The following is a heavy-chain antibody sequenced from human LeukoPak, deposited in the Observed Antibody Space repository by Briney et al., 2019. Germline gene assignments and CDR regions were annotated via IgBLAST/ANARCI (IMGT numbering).Heavy chain of an antibody. CDR2: IYYSGST. CDR3: AREMINYYGSGRRDWFDP. J-gene: IGHJ5*02. Sequence: SETLSLTCTVSGGSISSYYWSWIRQPPGKGLEWIGYIYYSGSTNYNPSLKSRVTISVDTSKNQFSLKLSSVTAADTAVYYCAREMINYYGSGRRDWFDPWGQGTLVTVSS. CDR1: GGSISSYY. D-gene: IGHD3-10*01. V-gene: IGHV4-59*01.